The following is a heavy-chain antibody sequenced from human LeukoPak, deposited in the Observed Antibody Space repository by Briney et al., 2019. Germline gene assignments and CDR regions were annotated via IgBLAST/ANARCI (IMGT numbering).Heavy chain of an antibody. CDR1: GGSISSYY. J-gene: IGHJ5*02. CDR3: ARHHYGSGSYYNWFDP. V-gene: IGHV4-59*08. CDR2: FYYSGST. Sequence: SETLSLTCTVSGGSISSYYWSWIRQPPGKELDWIGFFYYSGSTNYNPSLKSRVTISVDTSKNQFSLKLSSVTAADTAVYYCARHHYGSGSYYNWFDPWGQGTLVTVSS. D-gene: IGHD3-10*01.